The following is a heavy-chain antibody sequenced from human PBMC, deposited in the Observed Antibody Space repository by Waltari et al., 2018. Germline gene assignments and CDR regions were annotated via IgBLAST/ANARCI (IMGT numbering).Heavy chain of an antibody. J-gene: IGHJ6*03. V-gene: IGHV4-39*01. CDR2: VHYTGNP. Sequence: QLQLQESGPGLVKSSETLSLLCSVSGPSISTNNFYWGWIRQTPGKGLEWIGSVHYTGNPYYNPPLKHRVTISVDSSKNEFSLRLRSVTASDTAVYYCARLFNHYIDVWGRGTAVTVSS. CDR3: ARLFNHYIDV. CDR1: GPSISTNNFY.